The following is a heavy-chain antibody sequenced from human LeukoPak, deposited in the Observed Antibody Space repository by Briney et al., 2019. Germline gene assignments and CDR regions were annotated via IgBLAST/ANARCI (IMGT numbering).Heavy chain of an antibody. CDR3: ARGRASIAARPGGPWYYGMDV. Sequence: GGSLRLSCAASGFNFRDFAMNWVRQAPGKGLEWVAVISYDGSNKYYADSVKGRFTISRDNSKNTLYLQMNSLRAEDTAVYYCARGRASIAARPGGPWYYGMDVWGQGTTVTVSS. CDR2: ISYDGSNK. V-gene: IGHV3-30-3*01. J-gene: IGHJ6*02. D-gene: IGHD6-6*01. CDR1: GFNFRDFA.